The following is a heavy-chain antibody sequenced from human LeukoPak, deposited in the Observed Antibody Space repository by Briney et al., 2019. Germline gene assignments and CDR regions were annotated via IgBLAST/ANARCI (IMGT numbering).Heavy chain of an antibody. CDR1: GFTFSSFS. J-gene: IGHJ2*01. CDR2: ISSGGDSYI. D-gene: IGHD6-13*01. Sequence: GGSLRLSCAASGFTFSSFSMSWIRQAPGRGLEWVSSISSGGDSYIYYADSVEGRFTISRDNAKDSLYLQMNSLRAEDTAVYYCARGYGTSWYHFWYFDLWGRGTLVTVSS. V-gene: IGHV3-21*01. CDR3: ARGYGTSWYHFWYFDL.